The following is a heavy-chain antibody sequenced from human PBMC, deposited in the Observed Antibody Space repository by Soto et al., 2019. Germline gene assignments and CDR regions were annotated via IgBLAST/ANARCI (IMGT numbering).Heavy chain of an antibody. V-gene: IGHV4-4*02. CDR2: IHQSGTT. CDR3: TKDHVGEDAFDI. D-gene: IGHD3-10*02. J-gene: IGHJ3*02. Sequence: EQLQESGPGLVTPSGTLSLTCAVSGGPISSDNWYNWVRQPPGKGLEWIGEIHQSGTTNYNPSLKSRVTIPVNTSKNKFSLMLTSVTAADTAMYYCTKDHVGEDAFDIWGKGTMVTVSS. CDR1: GGPISSDNW.